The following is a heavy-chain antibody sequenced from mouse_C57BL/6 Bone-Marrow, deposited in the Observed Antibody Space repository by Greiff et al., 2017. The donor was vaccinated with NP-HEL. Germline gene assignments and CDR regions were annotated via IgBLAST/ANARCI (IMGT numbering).Heavy chain of an antibody. D-gene: IGHD3-3*01. Sequence: EVQGVESGGGLVQPGGSLKLSCAASGFTFSSYAMSWVRQTPAKRLAWVATISDGGSYTYYPANVKGRFTISRDNAKNNLYLQMSHLKSEDTAMYYCARLGQWYFDVWGTGTTVTVSS. CDR2: ISDGGSYT. J-gene: IGHJ1*03. CDR1: GFTFSSYA. V-gene: IGHV5-4*01. CDR3: ARLGQWYFDV.